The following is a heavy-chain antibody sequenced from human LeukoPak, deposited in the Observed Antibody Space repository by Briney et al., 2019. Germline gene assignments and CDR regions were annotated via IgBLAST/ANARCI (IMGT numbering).Heavy chain of an antibody. CDR2: IYPGDSDT. V-gene: IGHV5-51*01. Sequence: GESLKISCKGSGYRFTDYWIGWVRQMPGKGLEWMGIIYPGDSDTRYSPSFQGQVTITADTSINTAHLQWSSRKASDTAMYYCARGAAGTIPDYYYLGMDVWGQGTTVTVSS. D-gene: IGHD1-7*01. J-gene: IGHJ6*02. CDR1: GYRFTDYW. CDR3: ARGAAGTIPDYYYLGMDV.